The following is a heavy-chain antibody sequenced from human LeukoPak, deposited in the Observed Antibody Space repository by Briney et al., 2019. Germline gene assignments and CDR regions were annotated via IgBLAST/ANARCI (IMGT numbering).Heavy chain of an antibody. CDR1: GFTFSSYG. CDR2: IRYDGSNK. Sequence: GGSLRLSCAASGFTFSSYGMHWVRQAPGKGLEWVAFIRYDGSNKYYADSVKGRFTISRDNSKNTLYLQMNSLRAEDTAVYYCARADPFYGAGSYAGSWFDPWGQGTLVTVSS. D-gene: IGHD3-10*01. J-gene: IGHJ5*02. V-gene: IGHV3-30*02. CDR3: ARADPFYGAGSYAGSWFDP.